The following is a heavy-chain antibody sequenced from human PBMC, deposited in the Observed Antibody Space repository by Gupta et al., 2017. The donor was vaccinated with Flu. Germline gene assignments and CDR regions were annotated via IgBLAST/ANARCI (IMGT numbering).Heavy chain of an antibody. CDR1: GFTFSSYA. Sequence: QVQLVESGGGVVQPGGSLGLSCAASGFTFSSYAILWVRQAPGKGLAVVAIISDDGRNRFYEDSGKGRFPTSRDTFKNTLFLQMNSLRPEETAGFYCEKRAQPGSSANAVVGWGQGTMVSVXS. V-gene: IGHV3-30*18. D-gene: IGHD3-10*01. J-gene: IGHJ3*01. CDR2: ISDDGRNR. CDR3: EKRAQPGSSANAVVG.